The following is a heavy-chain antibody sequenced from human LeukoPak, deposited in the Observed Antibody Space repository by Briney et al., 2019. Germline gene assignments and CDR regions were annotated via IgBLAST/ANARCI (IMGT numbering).Heavy chain of an antibody. J-gene: IGHJ5*02. Sequence: VASLKVSCKASGYTFTSYGISWVRQAPGQGLEWMGWISAYNGNTNYAQKLQGRVTMTTDTSTSTAYMQLRSLRSDDTAVYYCARAVRSGDIVVVPAAYDWFDPWGQGTLVTVSS. V-gene: IGHV1-18*01. D-gene: IGHD2-2*01. CDR1: GYTFTSYG. CDR3: ARAVRSGDIVVVPAAYDWFDP. CDR2: ISAYNGNT.